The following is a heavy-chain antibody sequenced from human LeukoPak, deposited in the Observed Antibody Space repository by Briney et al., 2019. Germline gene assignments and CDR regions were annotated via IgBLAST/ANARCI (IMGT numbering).Heavy chain of an antibody. Sequence: SQTLSLTCAISGDSVSSNSAAWNWIRQSPSRGLEWLGRTYYRSKWYSDYALFLKGRLTINADTSKNQFSLQLNSVTPEDTAVYYCARDGYTHRKDDAFDIWGQGTMVTVSS. CDR2: TYYRSKWYS. CDR1: GDSVSSNSAA. V-gene: IGHV6-1*01. J-gene: IGHJ3*02. CDR3: ARDGYTHRKDDAFDI. D-gene: IGHD5-18*01.